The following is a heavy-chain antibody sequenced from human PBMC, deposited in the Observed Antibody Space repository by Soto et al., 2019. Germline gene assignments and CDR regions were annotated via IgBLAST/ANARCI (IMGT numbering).Heavy chain of an antibody. D-gene: IGHD2-2*01. J-gene: IGHJ6*02. CDR1: GYTFTSYG. V-gene: IGHV1-18*01. CDR2: ISAYNGNT. CDR3: AREGYCSSDSCSHYYYYGMDV. Sequence: ASVKVSCKASGYTFTSYGISWVRQAPGQGLEWMGWISAYNGNTNYAQKLQGRVTMTTDTSTSTAYMDLRSLRSDDTAVYYCAREGYCSSDSCSHYYYYGMDVLGQGTTVAVSS.